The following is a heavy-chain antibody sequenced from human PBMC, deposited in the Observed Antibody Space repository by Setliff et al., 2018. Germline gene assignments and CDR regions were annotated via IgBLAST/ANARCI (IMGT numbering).Heavy chain of an antibody. Sequence: ASVKVSCKASGYTFTTYGISWVRQAPGQGLEWMGWISAYNGYTNYAQKLQGRVTMTTDTSTSTVYMELRSLRCDDTAVYYCARDRVRGGVAVAPGDYWGQGTLVTVSS. V-gene: IGHV1-18*01. CDR1: GYTFTTYG. J-gene: IGHJ4*02. D-gene: IGHD6-19*01. CDR3: ARDRVRGGVAVAPGDY. CDR2: ISAYNGYT.